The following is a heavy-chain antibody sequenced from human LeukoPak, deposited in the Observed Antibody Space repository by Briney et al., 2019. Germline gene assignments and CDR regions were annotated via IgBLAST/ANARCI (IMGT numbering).Heavy chain of an antibody. D-gene: IGHD3-10*01. Sequence: ASVKVSCKASGYTFTSYYLYWVRQAPGQGLEWMGIINPSSGSTNYAQKFQGRVTMTRDTSTSTVYMELSSLRSEDTAVYYCARGPRITLVRGGQWYYYMDVWGKGTTVTISS. CDR2: INPSSGST. J-gene: IGHJ6*03. CDR1: GYTFTSYY. V-gene: IGHV1-46*01. CDR3: ARGPRITLVRGGQWYYYMDV.